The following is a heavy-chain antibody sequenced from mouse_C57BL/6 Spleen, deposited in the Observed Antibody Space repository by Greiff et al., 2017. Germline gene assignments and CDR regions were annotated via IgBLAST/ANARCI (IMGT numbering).Heavy chain of an antibody. CDR2: IDPSDSYT. V-gene: IGHV1-69*01. CDR1: GYTFTSYW. CDR3: ARSITTGLYFDY. Sequence: QVQLQQPGAELVMPGASVQLSCKASGYTFTSYWMHWVKQRPGQGLEWIGEIDPSDSYTNYNQKFKGKSTLTVDKSSSTAYMQLSSLTSEDSAVYYCARSITTGLYFDYWGQGTTLTVSS. J-gene: IGHJ2*01. D-gene: IGHD1-1*01.